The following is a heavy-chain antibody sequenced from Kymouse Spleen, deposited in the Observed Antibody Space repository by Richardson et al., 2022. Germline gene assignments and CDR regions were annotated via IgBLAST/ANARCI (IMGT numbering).Heavy chain of an antibody. Sequence: QVQLQESGPGLVKPSGTLSLTCAVSGGSISSSNWWSWVRQPPGKGLEWIGEIYHSGSTNYNPSLKSRVTISVDKSKNQFSLKLSSVTAADTAVYYCARDRRVELRGYYYYYGMDVWGQGTTVTVSS. J-gene: IGHJ6*02. CDR2: IYHSGST. CDR1: GGSISSSNW. D-gene: IGHD1-7*01. CDR3: ARDRRVELRGYYYYYGMDV. V-gene: IGHV4-4*02.